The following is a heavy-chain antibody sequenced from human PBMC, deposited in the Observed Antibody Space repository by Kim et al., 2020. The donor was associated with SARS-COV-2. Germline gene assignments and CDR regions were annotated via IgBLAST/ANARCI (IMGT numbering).Heavy chain of an antibody. CDR1: GFTFDDYA. Sequence: GGSLRLSCAASGFTFDDYAMHWVRQAPGKGLEWVSLISGDGGSTYYADSVKGRFTISRDNSKNSLYLQMNSLRTEDTALYYCAKDHWYQNSSSWVGLFDYWGQGTLVTVSS. CDR3: AKDHWYQNSSSWVGLFDY. J-gene: IGHJ4*02. D-gene: IGHD6-13*01. V-gene: IGHV3-43*02. CDR2: ISGDGGST.